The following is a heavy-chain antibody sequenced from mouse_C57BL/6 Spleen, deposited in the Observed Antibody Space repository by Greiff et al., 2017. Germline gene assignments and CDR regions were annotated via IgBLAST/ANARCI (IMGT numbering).Heavy chain of an antibody. J-gene: IGHJ2*01. CDR2: ISSGSSTI. CDR3: ARGYYGNYDY. CDR1: GFTFSDYG. V-gene: IGHV5-17*01. D-gene: IGHD2-1*01. Sequence: EVKLEESGGGLVKPGGSLKLSCAASGFTFSDYGMHWVRQAPEKGLEWVAYISSGSSTIYYADTVKGRFTISRDNAKNTLFLQMTSLRSEDTAMYYCARGYYGNYDYWGQGTTLTVSS.